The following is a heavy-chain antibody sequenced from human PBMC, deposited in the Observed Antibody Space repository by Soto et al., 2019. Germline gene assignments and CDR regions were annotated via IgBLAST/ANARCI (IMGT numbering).Heavy chain of an antibody. CDR3: AREGGEAADGLYYFDP. J-gene: IGHJ4*02. V-gene: IGHV4-30-4*01. D-gene: IGHD3-16*01. CDR2: IYYSGNT. CDR1: GRSTSSDKY. Sequence: PLPLPCTVSGRSTSSDKYCSSIRQPPGKGLEWIGHIYYSGNTDSNPSLKSRLAISIDTSKNQFSLKLSSVTAADAAVYFCAREGGEAADGLYYFDPWGQGTLVTVSS.